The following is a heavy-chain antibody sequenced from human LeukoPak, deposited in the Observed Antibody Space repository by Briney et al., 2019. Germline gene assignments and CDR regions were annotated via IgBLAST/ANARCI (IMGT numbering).Heavy chain of an antibody. D-gene: IGHD6-13*01. CDR3: ARVDGIAAAGTGPIDY. CDR1: GFTFSSYA. J-gene: IGHJ4*02. V-gene: IGHV3-30-3*01. CDR2: ISYDGSNK. Sequence: PGRSLRLSCAASGFTFSSYAMHWVRQAPGKGLEWVAVISYDGSNKYYADSVKGRFTISRDNSKNTLYLQMNSLRAEDTAVYYCARVDGIAAAGTGPIDYWGQGTLVTVSS.